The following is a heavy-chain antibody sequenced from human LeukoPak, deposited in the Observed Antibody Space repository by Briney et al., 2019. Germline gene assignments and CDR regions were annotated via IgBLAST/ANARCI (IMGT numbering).Heavy chain of an antibody. Sequence: SETLSLTCTVSGYSISSGYYWGWIRQPPGKGLEWIGSLYHSGSTYYNPSLKSRVTISVDTSKNQFSLKLSSVTAADAALYYCASQAIITMVRGIQRGVGYFDYWGQGTLVTVSS. J-gene: IGHJ4*02. CDR2: LYHSGST. CDR3: ASQAIITMVRGIQRGVGYFDY. D-gene: IGHD3-10*01. V-gene: IGHV4-38-2*02. CDR1: GYSISSGYY.